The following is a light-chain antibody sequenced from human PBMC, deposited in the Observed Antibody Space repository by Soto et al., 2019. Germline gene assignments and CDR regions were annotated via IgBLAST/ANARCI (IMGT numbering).Light chain of an antibody. J-gene: IGKJ4*01. Sequence: DFQMTQSPSSLSASVGDRVTITCRASQGISSFLAWYQQIPGKVPKLLIYSASTLQSGVPSRFSGSGSGTDFTLTISSLQPEDVAIYYCQKYNSGPLTFSGGTNVDIK. CDR3: QKYNSGPLT. CDR1: QGISSF. CDR2: SAS. V-gene: IGKV1-27*01.